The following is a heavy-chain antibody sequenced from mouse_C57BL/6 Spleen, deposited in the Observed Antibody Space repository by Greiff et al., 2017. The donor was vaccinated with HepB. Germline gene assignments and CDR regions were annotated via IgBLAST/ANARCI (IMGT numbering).Heavy chain of an antibody. CDR1: GYTFTSYW. Sequence: QVQLQQSGAELAKPGASVKLSCKASGYTFTSYWMHWVKQRPGQGLEWIGYINPSSGYTKYNQKFKDKATLTADKPSSTAYMQLSSLTYEDSAVYYCASSVYYDYDGFAYWGQGTLVTVSA. CDR3: ASSVYYDYDGFAY. J-gene: IGHJ3*01. CDR2: INPSSGYT. V-gene: IGHV1-7*01. D-gene: IGHD2-4*01.